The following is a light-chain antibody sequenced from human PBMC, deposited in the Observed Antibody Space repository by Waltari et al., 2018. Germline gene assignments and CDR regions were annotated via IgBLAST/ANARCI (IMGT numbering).Light chain of an antibody. CDR3: QHHFRLPAT. V-gene: IGKV3-20*01. J-gene: IGKJ1*01. Sequence: IMLTQPPVTLPLSPGERATLPCRAIQSISRYLAWYQQKPGQATRLLIYGASTRATGIPDRFSGSGSGTDFSLTISGLEPEDSAVYYCQHHFRLPATFGQGTKVEIK. CDR1: QSISRY. CDR2: GAS.